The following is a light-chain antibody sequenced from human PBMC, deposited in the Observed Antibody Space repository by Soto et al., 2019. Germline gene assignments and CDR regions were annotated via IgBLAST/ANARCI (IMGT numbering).Light chain of an antibody. Sequence: EILLTQSPSTLSLSPGEGVTLSFRASQSVTFNSLAWYQQKPGQAPRLLIYDASTRATGLPDRFSGSGSGTEFTLTIHSLQPDDFATYYCQQYFSDWTFGQGTKVDIK. CDR1: QSVTFNS. V-gene: IGKV3-20*01. CDR2: DAS. CDR3: QQYFSDWT. J-gene: IGKJ1*01.